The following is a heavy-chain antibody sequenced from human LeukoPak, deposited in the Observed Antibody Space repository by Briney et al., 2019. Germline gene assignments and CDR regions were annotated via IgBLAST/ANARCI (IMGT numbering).Heavy chain of an antibody. Sequence: GTSLRLSCAASGFVFSTYGMHWVRQAPGKGLEWVAVIWSHGNTKKYADSVTGRFTISRDNSKNTLYLEMNTLRAEDTAVYYCARDDDYDDHNTFDMWGHGTMVSVSS. CDR2: IWSHGNTK. J-gene: IGHJ3*02. CDR3: ARDDDYDDHNTFDM. V-gene: IGHV3-33*01. CDR1: GFVFSTYG. D-gene: IGHD4-17*01.